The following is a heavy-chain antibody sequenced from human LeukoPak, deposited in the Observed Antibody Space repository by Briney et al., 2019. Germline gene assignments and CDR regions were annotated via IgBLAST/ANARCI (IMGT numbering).Heavy chain of an antibody. V-gene: IGHV1-8*01. CDR2: MNPNSGNT. Sequence: ASVKVSCKASGYTFTSYDINWVRQATGQGLEWMGWMNPNSGNTGYARKFQGRVTMTRNTTISTAYMELNSLRAEDTAVYYCARGQPGYSSGWNAFDIWGQGTMVTVSS. D-gene: IGHD6-19*01. CDR3: ARGQPGYSSGWNAFDI. CDR1: GYTFTSYD. J-gene: IGHJ3*02.